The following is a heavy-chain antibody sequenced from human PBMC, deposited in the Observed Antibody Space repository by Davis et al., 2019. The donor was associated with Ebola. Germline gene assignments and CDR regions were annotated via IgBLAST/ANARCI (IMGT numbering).Heavy chain of an antibody. J-gene: IGHJ6*02. D-gene: IGHD6-13*01. Sequence: GSLRLSCAVYGGSFSGYYWSWIRQPPGKGLEWIGEINHSGSTNYNPSLKSRVTISVDTSKNQFSLKLSSVTAADTAVYYCARGRASSSWANPPRYYYYYGMDVWGQGTTVTVSS. CDR2: INHSGST. V-gene: IGHV4-34*01. CDR3: ARGRASSSWANPPRYYYYYGMDV. CDR1: GGSFSGYY.